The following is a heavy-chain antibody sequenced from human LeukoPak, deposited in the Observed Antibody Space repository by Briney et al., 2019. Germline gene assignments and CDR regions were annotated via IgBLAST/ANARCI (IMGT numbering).Heavy chain of an antibody. CDR3: ARHRGFGSGIYYGPFDY. CDR2: ISYDGSNK. Sequence: GGSLRLSCAASGFTFSSYAMHWVRQAPGKGLEWVAVISYDGSNKYYADSVKGRFTISRDNSKNTLYLQMNSLRAEDTAVYYCARHRGFGSGIYYGPFDYWGQGTLVTVSS. V-gene: IGHV3-30*04. J-gene: IGHJ4*02. D-gene: IGHD3-10*01. CDR1: GFTFSSYA.